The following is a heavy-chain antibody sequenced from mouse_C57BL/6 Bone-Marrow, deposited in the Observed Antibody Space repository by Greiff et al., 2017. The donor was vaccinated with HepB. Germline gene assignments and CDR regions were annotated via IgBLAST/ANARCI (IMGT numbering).Heavy chain of an antibody. CDR2: ISYDGSN. Sequence: DVQLQESGPGLVKPSQSLSLTCSVTGYSITSGYYWNWIRQFPGNKLEWMGYISYDGSNNYNPSLKNRISITRDTSKNQFFLKLNSVTTEDTATYYCARRGYYWYFDVWGTGTTVTVSS. CDR3: ARRGYYWYFDV. J-gene: IGHJ1*03. D-gene: IGHD2-2*01. V-gene: IGHV3-6*01. CDR1: GYSITSGYY.